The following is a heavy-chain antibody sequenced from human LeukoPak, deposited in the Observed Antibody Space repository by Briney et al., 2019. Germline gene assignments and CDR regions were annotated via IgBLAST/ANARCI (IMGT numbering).Heavy chain of an antibody. D-gene: IGHD3/OR15-3a*01. CDR3: ARGLDRGNYYYMDV. CDR2: ISTYNGNT. CDR1: GYIFTTYG. Sequence: ASVKVSCKASGYIFTTYGITWVRQAPGQGLEWMGWISTYNGNTNYAQNFQGRVTMTTDTSTSTAYMELRSLRSDDTAVYYCARGLDRGNYYYMDVWGKGTTVIVSS. J-gene: IGHJ6*03. V-gene: IGHV1-18*01.